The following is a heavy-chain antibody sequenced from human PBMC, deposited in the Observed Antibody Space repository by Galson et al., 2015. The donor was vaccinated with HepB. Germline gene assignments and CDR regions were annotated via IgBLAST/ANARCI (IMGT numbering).Heavy chain of an antibody. CDR2: IVVGSGNT. V-gene: IGHV1-58*01. D-gene: IGHD6-13*01. Sequence: SVKVSCKASGFTFTSSAVQWVRQARGQRLEWIGWIVVGSGNTNYAQKFQERVTITRDMSTSTAYMELSSLRSEDTAVYYCAAGVYSYGSGSSSWYRPISYYYYGMDVWGQGTTVTVSS. J-gene: IGHJ6*02. CDR1: GFTFTSSA. CDR3: AAGVYSYGSGSSSWYRPISYYYYGMDV.